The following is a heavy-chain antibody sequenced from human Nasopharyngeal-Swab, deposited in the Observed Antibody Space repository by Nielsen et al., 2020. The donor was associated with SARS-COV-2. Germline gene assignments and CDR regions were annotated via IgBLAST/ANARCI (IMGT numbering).Heavy chain of an antibody. V-gene: IGHV4-39*01. Sequence: SETLSLTCTVSGGSISSSSYYWGWIRQPPGKGLEWIGSIYYSGSTYYNPSLKSRVTISVDTSKNQFSLKLSSVTAADTALYYCARQHYYDSSGYFLTGYAEYFQHWGQGTLVTVSS. CDR3: ARQHYYDSSGYFLTGYAEYFQH. D-gene: IGHD3-22*01. J-gene: IGHJ1*01. CDR1: GGSISSSSYY. CDR2: IYYSGST.